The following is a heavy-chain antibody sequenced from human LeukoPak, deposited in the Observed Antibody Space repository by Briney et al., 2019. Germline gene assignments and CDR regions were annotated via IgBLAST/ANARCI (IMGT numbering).Heavy chain of an antibody. CDR1: GFTLSTYW. J-gene: IGHJ4*02. CDR2: IEQDGREK. Sequence: GGSLRLSCAASGFTLSTYWMSWVRQAPGKGLEWVANIEQDGREKYFLDSVKGRFTISRDNAKNSLYLQMNSLTVEDTAVYYCATIHFGYWGQGALVTVSS. CDR3: ATIHFGY. V-gene: IGHV3-7*02.